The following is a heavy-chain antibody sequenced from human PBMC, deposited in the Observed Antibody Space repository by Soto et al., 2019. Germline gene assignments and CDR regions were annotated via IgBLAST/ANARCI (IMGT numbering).Heavy chain of an antibody. J-gene: IGHJ4*02. CDR1: GGTCSSYA. Sequence: QVQLVQSGAEVKKPGSSVKVSGKASGGTCSSYAIRWVRQAHGHGLEWMGGIIPIFGTANYAQKFQGRVTITADESTSTAYMELSSLRSEDTAVYYCARDPRNWNYRLDYWGQGTLVTVSS. D-gene: IGHD1-7*01. CDR2: IIPIFGTA. CDR3: ARDPRNWNYRLDY. V-gene: IGHV1-69*01.